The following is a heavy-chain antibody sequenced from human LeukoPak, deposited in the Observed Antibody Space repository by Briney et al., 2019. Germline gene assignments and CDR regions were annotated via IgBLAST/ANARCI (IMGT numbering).Heavy chain of an antibody. CDR3: ASEKYYYDSSGYYDY. V-gene: IGHV1-69*05. Sequence: SVKVSCKASGGTFSSYAISWVRQAPGQGLEWMGGIIPIFGTANYVQKFQGRVTITTDESTSTAYMELSSLRSEDTAVYYCASEKYYYDSSGYYDYWGQGTLVTVSS. D-gene: IGHD3-22*01. CDR1: GGTFSSYA. J-gene: IGHJ4*02. CDR2: IIPIFGTA.